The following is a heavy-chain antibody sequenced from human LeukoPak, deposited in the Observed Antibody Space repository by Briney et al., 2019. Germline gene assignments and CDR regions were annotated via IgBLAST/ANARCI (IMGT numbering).Heavy chain of an antibody. CDR1: GFTFSSYA. D-gene: IGHD6-6*01. Sequence: PGGSLRLSCAASGFTFSSYAMSWVRQAPGKGLEWVSAISGSGGSTYYADSVKGRFTISRDNSKNTLHLQMNSLRAEDTAVYYCAKDLVEQLAVFDYWGQGTLVTVSS. CDR2: ISGSGGST. CDR3: AKDLVEQLAVFDY. J-gene: IGHJ4*02. V-gene: IGHV3-23*01.